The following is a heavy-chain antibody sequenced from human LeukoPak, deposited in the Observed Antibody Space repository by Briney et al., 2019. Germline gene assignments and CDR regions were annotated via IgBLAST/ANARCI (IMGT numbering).Heavy chain of an antibody. CDR2: ISSSGST. Sequence: SETLSLTCTVSGDSISSGDYYWSWIRQPAGKGLEWIGRISSSGSTNYNPSLKSRVTISVDTSKNQFSLKLSSVTAADTAVYYCARDPGRGSSSWSVDYWGQGTLVTVSS. CDR3: ARDPGRGSSSWSVDY. J-gene: IGHJ4*02. CDR1: GDSISSGDYY. V-gene: IGHV4-61*02. D-gene: IGHD6-13*01.